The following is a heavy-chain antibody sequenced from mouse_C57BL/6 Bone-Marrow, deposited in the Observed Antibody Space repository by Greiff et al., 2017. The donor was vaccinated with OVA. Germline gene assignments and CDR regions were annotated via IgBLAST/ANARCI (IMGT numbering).Heavy chain of an antibody. V-gene: IGHV1-81*01. Sequence: VKLMESGAELARPGASVKLSCKASGYTFTSYGISWVKQRTGQGLEWIGESYPRSGNTYYNEKFKGKATLTADKSSSTAYMELRSLTSEDSAVYFCARNYGSSSWFAYWGQGTLVTVSA. CDR3: ARNYGSSSWFAY. D-gene: IGHD1-1*01. CDR2: SYPRSGNT. J-gene: IGHJ3*01. CDR1: GYTFTSYG.